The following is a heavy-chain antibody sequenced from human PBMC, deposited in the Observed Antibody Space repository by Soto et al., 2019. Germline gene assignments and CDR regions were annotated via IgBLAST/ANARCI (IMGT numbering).Heavy chain of an antibody. CDR2: INHSGST. CDR3: ARFMVRGVKNYYYYYYMDV. D-gene: IGHD3-10*01. V-gene: IGHV4-34*01. Sequence: SETLSLTCAVQGGSFSGYYWSWIRQPPGKGLEWIGEINHSGSTNYNPSLKSRVTISVDTSKNQFSLKLSSVTAADTAVYYCARFMVRGVKNYYYYYYMDVWGKGTTVTVSS. CDR1: GGSFSGYY. J-gene: IGHJ6*03.